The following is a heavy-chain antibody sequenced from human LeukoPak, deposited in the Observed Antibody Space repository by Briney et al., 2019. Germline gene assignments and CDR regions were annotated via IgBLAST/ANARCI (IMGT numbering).Heavy chain of an antibody. CDR1: GLTFSDFW. V-gene: IGHV3-74*01. J-gene: IGHJ4*02. CDR2: VKGDGRTT. CDR3: ATGHSYGYDY. D-gene: IGHD5-18*01. Sequence: GGSLRLSCAAPGLTFSDFWMHWVRQPPGKGLVWVALVKGDGRTTIYADSVKGRFTISRDNAKNTLYLQMNSLRADDSGVYYCATGHSYGYDYWGQGVLVTVSS.